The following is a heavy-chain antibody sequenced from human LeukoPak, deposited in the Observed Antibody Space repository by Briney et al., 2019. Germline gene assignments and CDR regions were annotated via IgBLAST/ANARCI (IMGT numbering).Heavy chain of an antibody. Sequence: ASVKVSCKASGYSFSRYGISWVGQAPGQGLEWMGWISTYNGNTNYAQKFQGRVTMTTDTSTNTAYMELRSLRSDDTAVYYCARDLDYYDSSGSGWFDPWGQGTLVTVSS. CDR1: GYSFSRYG. D-gene: IGHD3-22*01. CDR2: ISTYNGNT. J-gene: IGHJ5*02. CDR3: ARDLDYYDSSGSGWFDP. V-gene: IGHV1-18*01.